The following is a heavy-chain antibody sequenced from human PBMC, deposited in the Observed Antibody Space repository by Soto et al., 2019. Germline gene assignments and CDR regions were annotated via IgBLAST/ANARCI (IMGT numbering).Heavy chain of an antibody. V-gene: IGHV3-30*03. CDR3: ASFIAAAGTDY. CDR2: ISYDGSNK. Sequence: GGSLKLSCAARGFTFSSYGMHWVLQAPGKGLEGVEVISYDGSNKYYADSVKGRFTISRDNSKNSLYLQMNSLRAEDTAVYYCASFIAAAGTDYWGQGTLVTVSS. J-gene: IGHJ4*02. CDR1: GFTFSSYG. D-gene: IGHD6-13*01.